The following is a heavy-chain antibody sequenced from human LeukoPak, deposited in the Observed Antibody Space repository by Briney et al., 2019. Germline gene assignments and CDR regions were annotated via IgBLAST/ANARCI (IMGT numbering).Heavy chain of an antibody. V-gene: IGHV1-18*01. CDR3: ARWGPSYDFWSGYSLAYYYYYMDV. Sequence: ASVKVSCKASGYTFTSYGISWVRQAPGQGLEWMGWISAYNGNTNYAQKLQGRVTMTTDTSTSIAYMELRSLRSDDTAVYYCARWGPSYDFWSGYSLAYYYYYMDVWGKGTTVTVSS. CDR1: GYTFTSYG. J-gene: IGHJ6*03. D-gene: IGHD3-3*01. CDR2: ISAYNGNT.